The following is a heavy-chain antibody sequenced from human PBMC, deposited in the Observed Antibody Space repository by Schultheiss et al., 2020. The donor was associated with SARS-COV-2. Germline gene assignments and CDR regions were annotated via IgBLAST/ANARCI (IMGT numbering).Heavy chain of an antibody. J-gene: IGHJ4*02. Sequence: ESLKISCTASGFTFSDYFMHWLRQAPGKGLEWVSSISLSSTYIYYADSVKGRFTVSRDNAKNSLYLQMNSLRTEDTAVYYCARVRSGANSPFDYWGQGTLVTVSS. CDR2: ISLSSTYI. CDR3: ARVRSGANSPFDY. D-gene: IGHD2-15*01. V-gene: IGHV3-21*01. CDR1: GFTFSDYF.